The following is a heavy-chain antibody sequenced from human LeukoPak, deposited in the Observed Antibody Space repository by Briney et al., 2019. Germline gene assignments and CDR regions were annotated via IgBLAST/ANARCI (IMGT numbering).Heavy chain of an antibody. D-gene: IGHD5-24*01. CDR1: GGSISSSSHY. CDR3: ARGGASRDGYNFDY. CDR2: IYYSGST. Sequence: SETLSLTCTVSGGSISSSSHYWGWIRQPPGKGLEWIGSIYYSGSTYYTPSLKSRVTISVDTSKNQFSLKLSSVTAADTAVYYCARGGASRDGYNFDYWGQGTLVTVSS. J-gene: IGHJ4*02. V-gene: IGHV4-39*07.